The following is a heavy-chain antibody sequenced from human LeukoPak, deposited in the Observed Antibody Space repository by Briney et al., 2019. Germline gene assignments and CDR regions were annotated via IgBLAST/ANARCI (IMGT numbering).Heavy chain of an antibody. D-gene: IGHD3-10*02. J-gene: IGHJ6*04. Sequence: GGSLRLSCEASGFTLSSYWMHWVRQAPGKGLVWVSRINSDSDGSSTSYADSVKGRFTISRDNAKNSLYLQMNSLGAEDTAVYYCAGLGITMIGGVWGKGTTVTISS. CDR3: AGLGITMIGGV. CDR1: GFTLSSYW. V-gene: IGHV3-74*01. CDR2: INSDSDGSST.